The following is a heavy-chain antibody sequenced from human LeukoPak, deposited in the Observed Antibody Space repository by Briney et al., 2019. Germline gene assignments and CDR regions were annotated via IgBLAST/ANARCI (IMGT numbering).Heavy chain of an antibody. D-gene: IGHD1/OR15-1a*01. CDR2: INHSGST. CDR3: ARGTRTDY. CDR1: GGSFSGYY. V-gene: IGHV4-34*01. J-gene: IGHJ4*02. Sequence: SETLSLTCAVYGGSFSGYYWSWIRQPPGKGLEWIGEINHSGSTNYNPSLKSRVTISVDTSKNQFSLKLSSVTAADTAVYYCARGTRTDYWGQGTLVTVSS.